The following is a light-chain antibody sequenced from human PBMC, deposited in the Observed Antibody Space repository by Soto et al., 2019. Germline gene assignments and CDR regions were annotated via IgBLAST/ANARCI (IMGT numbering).Light chain of an antibody. V-gene: IGKV1-5*03. Sequence: DLQMTQSPSSVSASVGDRVTITCRASQSISSWLAWYQQKPGKAPKLLSDKASSLESGVPSRFSGSGAGTECTLTISSLQPDDFATYYCQQYNSYSWTVGQGTKVDIK. J-gene: IGKJ1*01. CDR1: QSISSW. CDR3: QQYNSYSWT. CDR2: KAS.